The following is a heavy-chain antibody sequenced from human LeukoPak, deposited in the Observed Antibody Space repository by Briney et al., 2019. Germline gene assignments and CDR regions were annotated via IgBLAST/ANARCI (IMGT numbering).Heavy chain of an antibody. CDR2: IYHSGST. CDR1: GYSISSGYY. J-gene: IGHJ3*02. D-gene: IGHD1-1*01. Sequence: PSETLSLTCTVSGYSISSGYYWGWIRQPPGKGLEWIGSIYHSGSTYYNPSLKSRVTISVDTSKNQFSLTLSSVTAADTAVYYCARGTVFSGAFDIWGQGTMVTVSS. V-gene: IGHV4-38-2*02. CDR3: ARGTVFSGAFDI.